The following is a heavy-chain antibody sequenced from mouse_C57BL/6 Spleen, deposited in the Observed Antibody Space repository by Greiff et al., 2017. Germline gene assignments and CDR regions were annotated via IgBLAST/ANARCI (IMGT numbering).Heavy chain of an antibody. J-gene: IGHJ4*01. CDR1: GFTFTDYE. CDR3: TRCDYDGYYAMDY. V-gene: IGHV1-15*01. D-gene: IGHD2-4*01. Sequence: VQLVESGAELVRPGASVTLSCKASGFTFTDYEMHWVKQTPVHGLEWIGAIDPETGGTAYNQKFKGKAILTADKSSSTAYMELRSLTSEDSAVYYCTRCDYDGYYAMDYWGQGTSVTVSS. CDR2: IDPETGGT.